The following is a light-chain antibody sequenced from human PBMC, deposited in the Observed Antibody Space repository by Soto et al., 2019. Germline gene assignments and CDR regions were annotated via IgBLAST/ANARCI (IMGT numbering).Light chain of an antibody. Sequence: GDKVIITCRAIQFIHTWLAWYQQRSGEGPKLLISGASTLESGVPSRFSGSGSGTDFTLTIAGLQPEDFATYYCQQTNSFPRTFGQGTKVDIK. CDR1: QFIHTW. V-gene: IGKV1-12*01. CDR2: GAS. CDR3: QQTNSFPRT. J-gene: IGKJ2*01.